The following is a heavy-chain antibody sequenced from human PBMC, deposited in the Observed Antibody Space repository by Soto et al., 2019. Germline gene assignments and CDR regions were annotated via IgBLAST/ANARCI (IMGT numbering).Heavy chain of an antibody. Sequence: GGSLRLSCAASGFTFSSYSMNWVRQAPGKGLDWVSSIGSSSSYIYYADSVKGRFTISRDNAKNSLYLQMNSLRAEDTAVYYCVIYDILTGSIDFWGQGILVSVSS. CDR3: VIYDILTGSIDF. D-gene: IGHD3-9*01. CDR2: IGSSSSYI. CDR1: GFTFSSYS. J-gene: IGHJ4*02. V-gene: IGHV3-21*01.